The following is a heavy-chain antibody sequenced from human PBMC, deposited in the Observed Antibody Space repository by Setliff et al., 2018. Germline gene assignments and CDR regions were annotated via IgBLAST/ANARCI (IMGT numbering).Heavy chain of an antibody. V-gene: IGHV1-24*01. CDR3: ATLAFTYYYDSSCYYPHDY. D-gene: IGHD3-22*01. Sequence: GASVKVSCKVSGYTLTELSMHWVRQAPGKGLEWMGGFDPEDGETIYAQKFQGRVTMTEDTSTDTAYMELSCLRSEDTAVYYCATLAFTYYYDSSCYYPHDYWGQGTLVTVSS. CDR2: FDPEDGET. J-gene: IGHJ4*02. CDR1: GYTLTELS.